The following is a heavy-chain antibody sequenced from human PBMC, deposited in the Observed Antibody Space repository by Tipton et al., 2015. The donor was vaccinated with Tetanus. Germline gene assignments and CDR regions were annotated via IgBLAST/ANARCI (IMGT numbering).Heavy chain of an antibody. Sequence: SLRLSCAAYGFTFSDSWLSWVRQAPGKGLEWVANIKTDGSAKNYVDSVKGRFTISRDNARSSLYLQTDSLRVVDTAVFYCAIEIPGATVALDSWGQGTWVAVSS. CDR1: GFTFSDSW. CDR3: AIEIPGATVALDS. V-gene: IGHV3-7*01. J-gene: IGHJ3*02. D-gene: IGHD2-2*01. CDR2: IKTDGSAK.